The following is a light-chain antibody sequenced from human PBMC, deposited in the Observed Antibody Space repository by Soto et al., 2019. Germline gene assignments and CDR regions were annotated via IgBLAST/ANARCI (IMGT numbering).Light chain of an antibody. J-gene: IGKJ5*01. CDR3: QQRHMWPIT. V-gene: IGKV3-11*01. CDR1: QSFRGL. Sequence: EVVFTQSPVTLSLSPGERATLSCRASQSFRGLLAWYQQKPGQAPRLLIYHAYNRATGIPPRFSGSGSGTDFTLTISSLEPEDSEVYYCQQRHMWPITFGQGTRLEIK. CDR2: HAY.